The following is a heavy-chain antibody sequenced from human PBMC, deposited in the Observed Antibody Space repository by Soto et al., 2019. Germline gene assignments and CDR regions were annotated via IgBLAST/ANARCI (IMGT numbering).Heavy chain of an antibody. CDR2: IWYDGSNK. J-gene: IGHJ6*03. V-gene: IGHV3-33*01. CDR3: ARDGRGGYDSQYYYYYMDV. Sequence: GGSLRLSCAASGFTFSSYGMHWVRQAPGKGLEWVAVIWYDGSNKYYADSVKGRFTISRDNSKNTLYLQMNSLRAEDTAVYYCARDGRGGYDSQYYYYYMDVWGKGTTVTVSS. D-gene: IGHD5-12*01. CDR1: GFTFSSYG.